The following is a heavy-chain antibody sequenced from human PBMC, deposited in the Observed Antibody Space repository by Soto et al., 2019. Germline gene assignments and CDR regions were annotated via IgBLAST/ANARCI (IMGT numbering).Heavy chain of an antibody. CDR1: GFSLTTDGEG. J-gene: IGHJ4*02. Sequence: QITLKESGPTLVTPTQTLTLTYSFSGFSLTTDGEGVGWVRQPPGKALEWLALIYWSDSKRYSPSLKNRLTLTKDDSKNQVLLTMPNMDPVDAATYYCIHRRRDAGPNGDYWGQGTLVTVSS. D-gene: IGHD3-16*01. CDR3: IHRRRDAGPNGDY. V-gene: IGHV2-5*01. CDR2: IYWSDSK.